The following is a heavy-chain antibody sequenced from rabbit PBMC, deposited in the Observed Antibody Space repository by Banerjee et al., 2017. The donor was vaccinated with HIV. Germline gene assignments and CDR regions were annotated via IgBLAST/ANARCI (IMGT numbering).Heavy chain of an antibody. CDR3: ARNYVNAFDP. Sequence: LEESGGGLVQPGGSLTLSCKASGFDFSSYYMTWVRQAPGKGLEWIGLTEPIFGTTYYASWVNGRFTISSHNAQNTLYLQLKSLTAADTATYFCARNYVNAFDPWGPGTLVTVS. D-gene: IGHD1-1*01. CDR1: GFDFSSYY. CDR2: TEPIFGTT. V-gene: IGHV1S7*01. J-gene: IGHJ2*01.